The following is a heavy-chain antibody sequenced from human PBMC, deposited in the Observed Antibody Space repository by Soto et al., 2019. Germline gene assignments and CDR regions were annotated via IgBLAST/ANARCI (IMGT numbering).Heavy chain of an antibody. J-gene: IGHJ6*02. CDR3: AKESSLWFGELLSGSYYYYGMDV. CDR2: ISYDGSNK. D-gene: IGHD3-10*01. CDR1: GFTFSSYC. V-gene: IGHV3-30*18. Sequence: ESGGGVVQPGRSLRLSCAASGFTFSSYCMHWVRQAPGKGLEWVAVISYDGSNKYYADSVKGRFTISRDNSKNTLYLQMNSLRAEDTAVYYCAKESSLWFGELLSGSYYYYGMDVWGQGTTVTVSS.